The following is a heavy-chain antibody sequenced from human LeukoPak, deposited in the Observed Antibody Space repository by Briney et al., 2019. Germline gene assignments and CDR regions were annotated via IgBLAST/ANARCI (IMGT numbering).Heavy chain of an antibody. D-gene: IGHD4-17*01. J-gene: IGHJ6*03. CDR2: ISSSGTTI. Sequence: PGGSLRPSCAASGFTFSDYYMSWIRQAPGKGLEWVSYISSSGTTIYYADSVKGRFTISRDNSKNTLYLQMNSLRAEDTAVYYCARDIRVTTGYYMDVWGKGTTVTVSS. CDR3: ARDIRVTTGYYMDV. V-gene: IGHV3-11*01. CDR1: GFTFSDYY.